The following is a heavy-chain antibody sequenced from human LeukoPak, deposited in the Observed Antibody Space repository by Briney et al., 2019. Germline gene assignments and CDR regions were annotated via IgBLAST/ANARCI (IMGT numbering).Heavy chain of an antibody. J-gene: IGHJ4*02. D-gene: IGHD3-9*01. CDR2: FDPEDGET. CDR1: GYTLTELS. V-gene: IGHV1-24*01. CDR3: ARSSRGYDILTGYYGFPDYFDY. Sequence: ASVKVSCKVSGYTLTELSMHWVRQAPGKGLEWMGGFDPEDGETIYAQKFQGRVTMTEDTSTDTAYMELSSLRSEDTAVYYCARSSRGYDILTGYYGFPDYFDYWGQGTLVTVSS.